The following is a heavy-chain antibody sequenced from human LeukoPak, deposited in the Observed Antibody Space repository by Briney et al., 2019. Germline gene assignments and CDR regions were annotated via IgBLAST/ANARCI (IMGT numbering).Heavy chain of an antibody. V-gene: IGHV5-51*01. CDR3: ARLFGYCSGGSCYAFDY. CDR1: GYSFTNYW. Sequence: GESLKIYCKGSGYSFTNYWIGWVRQMPGKGLESRGVIYPGDSDIRYRPSFQGQVTISADKSISTALLQWSSLEASATAIYYCARLFGYCSGGSCYAFDYWGQGTLVTVSS. J-gene: IGHJ4*02. D-gene: IGHD2-15*01. CDR2: IYPGDSDI.